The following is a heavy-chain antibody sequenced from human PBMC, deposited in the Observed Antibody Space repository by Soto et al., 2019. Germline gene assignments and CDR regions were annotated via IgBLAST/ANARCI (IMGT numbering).Heavy chain of an antibody. Sequence: QVQLVQSGAEVKKPGASVKVSCKASGYTFTSYAMHWVRQAPGQRLEWMGWINAGNGNTKYSQKFQGRVTITRDTSASTAYMELSSLRSEDTAVYYCARSSITIFGVVRNTFDYWGQGTLVTVSS. CDR2: INAGNGNT. D-gene: IGHD3-3*01. V-gene: IGHV1-3*01. CDR1: GYTFTSYA. J-gene: IGHJ4*02. CDR3: ARSSITIFGVVRNTFDY.